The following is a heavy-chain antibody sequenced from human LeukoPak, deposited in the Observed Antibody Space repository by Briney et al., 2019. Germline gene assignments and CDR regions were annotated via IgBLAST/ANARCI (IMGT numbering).Heavy chain of an antibody. CDR1: GFTFSSSA. J-gene: IGHJ4*02. CDR2: ISVGGRST. V-gene: IGHV3-23*01. Sequence: GGSLRLSCTASGFTFSSSAMSGVGQAPGKALDWLSSISVGGRSTYYADSVKARFTISRDNSKHPLYLQMNSLRAEDTAVYYCAKGPLLWDWGQGTMVSVRS. CDR3: AKGPLLWD. D-gene: IGHD2/OR15-2a*01.